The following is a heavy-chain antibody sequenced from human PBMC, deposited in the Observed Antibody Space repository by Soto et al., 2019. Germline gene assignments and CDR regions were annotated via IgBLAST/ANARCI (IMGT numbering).Heavy chain of an antibody. CDR3: ARQGPLLGYCESTSCHYDY. J-gene: IGHJ4*02. CDR2: IYPGDSDA. Sequence: PGESLKISCKGSGYTFPSYFICWVRHMPGKGLEWMGLIYPGDSDARYTPSFQGQVTISVDMSISTAYLHLSSLKASDTAMYYCARQGPLLGYCESTSCHYDYWGQGTLVTVSS. V-gene: IGHV5-51*01. CDR1: GYTFPSYF. D-gene: IGHD2-2*01.